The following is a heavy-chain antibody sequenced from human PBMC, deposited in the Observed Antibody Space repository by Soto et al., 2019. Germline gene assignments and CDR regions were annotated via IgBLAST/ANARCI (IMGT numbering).Heavy chain of an antibody. CDR3: ARGDSSGYMLADAFDI. V-gene: IGHV1-69*01. Sequence: QVQLVQSGAEVKKPGSSVKVSCKASGGTFSSYAISWVRQAPGQGLEWMGGIIPIFGTANYAQKFQGRVTITADESTSTAYMELGSLRSEDTAVYYCARGDSSGYMLADAFDIWGQGTMVTVSS. J-gene: IGHJ3*02. CDR1: GGTFSSYA. CDR2: IIPIFGTA. D-gene: IGHD3-22*01.